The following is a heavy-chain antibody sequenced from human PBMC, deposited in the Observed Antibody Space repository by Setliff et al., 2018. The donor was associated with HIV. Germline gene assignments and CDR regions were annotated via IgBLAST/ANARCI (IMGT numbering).Heavy chain of an antibody. J-gene: IGHJ4*02. CDR3: THVNNFRSVYFAS. CDR1: SGSISSYY. V-gene: IGHV4-59*01. CDR2: ISYSGIA. Sequence: SETLSLTCTVSSGSISSYYWSWIRQPPGKGLEWIGYISYSGIANYNPSLKSRVTITKATSNNHVVLMMSNMDPADTATYYCTHVNNFRSVYFASWGQGTLVTVSS. D-gene: IGHD1-1*01.